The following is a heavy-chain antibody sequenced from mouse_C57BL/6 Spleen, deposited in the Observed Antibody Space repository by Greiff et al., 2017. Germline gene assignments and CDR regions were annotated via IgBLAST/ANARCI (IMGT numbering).Heavy chain of an antibody. D-gene: IGHD2-1*01. CDR1: GYTFTSYW. Sequence: VQLQQSGPELVKPGASVKLSCKASGYTFTSYWMHWVKQRPGQGLEWIGNINPSNGGTNYNEKFKSKATLTVDKSSSTAYMQLSSLTSEDSAVYYCASWVYGTPMDYWGQGTSVTVSS. J-gene: IGHJ4*01. CDR2: INPSNGGT. V-gene: IGHV1-53*01. CDR3: ASWVYGTPMDY.